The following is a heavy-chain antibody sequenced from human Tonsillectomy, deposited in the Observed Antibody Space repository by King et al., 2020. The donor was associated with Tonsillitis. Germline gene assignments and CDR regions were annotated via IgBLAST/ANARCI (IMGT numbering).Heavy chain of an antibody. CDR2: ISYDGSNK. D-gene: IGHD2-15*01. J-gene: IGHJ6*02. CDR1: GFTFSSYG. V-gene: IGHV3-30*18. CDR3: AKDVGICSGGSCYEYYYYYGMDV. Sequence: VQLVESGGGVVQPGRSLRLSCAASGFTFSSYGMHWVRQAPGKGLEWVAVISYDGSNKYYADSVKGRFTISRDNSKNTLYLQMNSLRAEDTAVYYCAKDVGICSGGSCYEYYYYYGMDVWGQGTTVTVSS.